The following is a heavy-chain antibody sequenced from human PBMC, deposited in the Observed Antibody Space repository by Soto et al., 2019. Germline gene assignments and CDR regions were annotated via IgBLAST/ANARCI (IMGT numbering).Heavy chain of an antibody. V-gene: IGHV3-21*01. Sequence: GGSLRLSCAASGFTFSSYSMNWVRQAPGKGLEWVSSISSSSSYIYYADSVKGRFTISRDNAKNSLYLQMNSLRAEDTAVYYCARDDSSVTVTSAFDPWGQGTLVTVSS. CDR2: ISSSSSYI. CDR3: ARDDSSVTVTSAFDP. CDR1: GFTFSSYS. J-gene: IGHJ5*02. D-gene: IGHD4-17*01.